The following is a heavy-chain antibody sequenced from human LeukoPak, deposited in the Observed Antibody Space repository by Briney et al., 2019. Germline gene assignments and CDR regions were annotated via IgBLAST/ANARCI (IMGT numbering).Heavy chain of an antibody. CDR3: ASSTYGSGSYYNSWFDP. Sequence: GESLKIYCKGSGYSFTSYWISWVRQMPGKGLEWMGRIDPSDSYTNYSPSFQGHVTISADKSISTAYLQWSSLKASDTAMYYCASSTYGSGSYYNSWFDPWGQGTLVTVSS. CDR1: GYSFTSYW. V-gene: IGHV5-10-1*01. CDR2: IDPSDSYT. J-gene: IGHJ5*02. D-gene: IGHD3-10*01.